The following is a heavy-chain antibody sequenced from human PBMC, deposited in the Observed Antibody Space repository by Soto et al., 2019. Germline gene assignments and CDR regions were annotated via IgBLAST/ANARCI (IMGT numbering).Heavy chain of an antibody. V-gene: IGHV4-34*01. CDR2: INHSGST. CDR3: ARNGSYYGFWSGYYFGGGMDV. CDR1: GGSFSGYY. D-gene: IGHD3-3*01. J-gene: IGHJ6*02. Sequence: QVQLQQWGAGRLKPSETLSLTCAVYGGSFSGYYWSWIRQPPGKGLEWIGEINHSGSTNYNPSLKSRLPISVDTSKNQFSLKLSSVTAADTAVYYCARNGSYYGFWSGYYFGGGMDVWGQGTTVTVSS.